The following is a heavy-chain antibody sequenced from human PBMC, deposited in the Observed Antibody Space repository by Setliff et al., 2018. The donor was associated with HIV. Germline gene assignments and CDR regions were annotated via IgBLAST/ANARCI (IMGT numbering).Heavy chain of an antibody. Sequence: SETLSLTCRVSGNSISSGGFYWGWIRQPPGKGLEWVASISHSGNTLYNPSLKSRLTISVDTSEKQFFLRLKSVTATDTAMYYCARHPWEESYRNYKFDSWGQGILVTVSS. J-gene: IGHJ4*02. V-gene: IGHV4-39*01. CDR2: ISHSGNT. D-gene: IGHD1-26*01. CDR1: GNSISSGGFY. CDR3: ARHPWEESYRNYKFDS.